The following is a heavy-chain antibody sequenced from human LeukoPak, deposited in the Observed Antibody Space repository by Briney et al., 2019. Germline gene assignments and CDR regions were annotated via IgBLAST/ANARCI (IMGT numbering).Heavy chain of an antibody. V-gene: IGHV1-69*13. Sequence: ASVKVSCKASGGTFSSYAISWVRQAPGQGLEWMGGIIPIFGTANYAQKFQGRVTITADESTSTAYMELSSLRSEDTAVYYCARLGARAYYYYYMDVWGKGTTVTVSS. J-gene: IGHJ6*03. CDR1: GGTFSSYA. CDR2: IIPIFGTA. CDR3: ARLGARAYYYYYMDV.